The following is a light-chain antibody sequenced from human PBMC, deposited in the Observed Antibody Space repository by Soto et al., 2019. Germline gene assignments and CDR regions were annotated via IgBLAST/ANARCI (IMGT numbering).Light chain of an antibody. V-gene: IGLV2-8*01. CDR1: SSDVGAYNH. Sequence: QSALTQPPSASGSPGQSLTISCTGTSSDVGAYNHVSWYQQHPGKAPKLMISEVSNRPSGVPDRFSGSKSGNTASLTVSGLQAEDEADYYCCSYAGSNNVVFGGGTKLTVL. J-gene: IGLJ2*01. CDR2: EVS. CDR3: CSYAGSNNVV.